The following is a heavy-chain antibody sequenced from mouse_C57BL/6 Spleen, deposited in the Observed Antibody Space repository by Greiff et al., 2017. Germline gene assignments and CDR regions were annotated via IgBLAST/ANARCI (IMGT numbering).Heavy chain of an antibody. CDR2: IYPGDGDT. D-gene: IGHD2-1*01. CDR1: GYAFSSYW. V-gene: IGHV1-80*01. Sequence: QVQLQQSGAELVKPGASVKISCKASGYAFSSYWMNWVKQRPGKGLEWIGQIYPGDGDTNYNGKFKGKATLTADKSSSTAYMQLSSLTSEDSAVYFCARCPLYYPYYFGYWGQGTTLTVSS. CDR3: ARCPLYYPYYFGY. J-gene: IGHJ2*01.